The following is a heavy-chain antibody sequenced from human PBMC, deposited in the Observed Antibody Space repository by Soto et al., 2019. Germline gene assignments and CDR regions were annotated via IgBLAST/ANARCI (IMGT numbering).Heavy chain of an antibody. J-gene: IGHJ5*02. V-gene: IGHV3-23*01. CDR3: AQDHEYSISWLSSHNWFDP. CDR2: ISGSGGST. D-gene: IGHD6-13*01. Sequence: EVQLLESGGGLVQPGGSLRLSCAASGFTFSSYAMSWVRQAPGKGLEWVSAISGSGGSTYYADSVKGRFTISRDNSKNTPYLQMNSLRAEDTAVYYCAQDHEYSISWLSSHNWFDPWGQGTLVTVSS. CDR1: GFTFSSYA.